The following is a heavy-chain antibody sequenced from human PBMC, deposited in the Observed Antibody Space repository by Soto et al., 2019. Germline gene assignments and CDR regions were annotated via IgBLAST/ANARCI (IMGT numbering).Heavy chain of an antibody. V-gene: IGHV4-34*01. J-gene: IGHJ6*02. CDR2: INHSGST. CDR3: ERGPVWHYSYYYGMDV. CDR1: GGSFRWCY. Sequence: SETLSLTCAVYGGSFRWCYWSWIRQPPGKGMEWIGEINHSGSTNHNPSLKSRVTISVDTSKNQLSLKLSSVTAADTAVYYCERGPVWHYSYYYGMDVWGQGTTVT.